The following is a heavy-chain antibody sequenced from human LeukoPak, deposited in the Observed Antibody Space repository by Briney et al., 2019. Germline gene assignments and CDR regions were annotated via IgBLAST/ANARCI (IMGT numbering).Heavy chain of an antibody. CDR2: FDPEDGET. CDR1: GYTLTELS. J-gene: IGHJ4*02. CDR3: ASSMVRGVIPTFDY. D-gene: IGHD3-10*01. V-gene: IGHV1-24*01. Sequence: ASVKVSCKVSGYTLTELSMHWVRQAPGKGLEWMGGFDPEDGETIYAQKFQGRVTMTEDTSTDTAYMELSSLRSEDTAVYYCASSMVRGVIPTFDYWGQGTLVTVSS.